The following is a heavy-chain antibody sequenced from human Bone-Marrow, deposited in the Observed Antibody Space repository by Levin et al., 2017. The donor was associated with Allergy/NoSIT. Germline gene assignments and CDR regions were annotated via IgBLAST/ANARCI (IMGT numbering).Heavy chain of an antibody. V-gene: IGHV3-23*01. D-gene: IGHD3-10*01. CDR2: ISGNGAGT. J-gene: IGHJ5*02. CDR3: AKSLLYGSGSSNWFDP. Sequence: PGESLKISCAASGFTFSSYTVSWVRQAPGKGLEWVSSISGNGAGTYYADSVKGRFTISRDNSKNTMSLQMNSLRAEDTAVYYCAKSLLYGSGSSNWFDPWGQGTLVTVSS. CDR1: GFTFSSYT.